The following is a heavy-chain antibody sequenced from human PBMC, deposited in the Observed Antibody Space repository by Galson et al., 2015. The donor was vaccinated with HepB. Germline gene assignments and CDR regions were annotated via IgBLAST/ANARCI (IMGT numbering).Heavy chain of an antibody. Sequence: SVKVSCKASGYTFTSYGISWVRQAPGKGLEWMGWISGYDGKTSYAQNLQDRVTMTIDTATNTAYMELRSLRSDDTAVYYCARDLSDFFDFWGQGTLVTVSS. CDR1: GYTFTSYG. D-gene: IGHD2/OR15-2a*01. J-gene: IGHJ5*01. CDR3: ARDLSDFFDF. V-gene: IGHV1-18*04. CDR2: ISGYDGKT.